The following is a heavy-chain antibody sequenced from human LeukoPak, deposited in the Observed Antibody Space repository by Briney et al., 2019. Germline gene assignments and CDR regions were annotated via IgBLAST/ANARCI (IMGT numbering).Heavy chain of an antibody. Sequence: SETLSLTCTVSGGSINTNNYYWGWIRQPPGKGLEWIGSIYYSGSTYYNPSLKSRVTISVDTSKNQFSLKLSSVTAADTAVYYCARGGSYYYYYYMDVWGKGTTVTVSS. J-gene: IGHJ6*03. CDR1: GGSINTNNYY. CDR2: IYYSGST. CDR3: ARGGSYYYYYYMDV. V-gene: IGHV4-39*07. D-gene: IGHD1-26*01.